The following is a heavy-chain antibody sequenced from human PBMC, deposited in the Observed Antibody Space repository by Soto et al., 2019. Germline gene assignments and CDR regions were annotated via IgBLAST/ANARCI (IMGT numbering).Heavy chain of an antibody. CDR2: INPSGGST. CDR3: ASGYCSSTSCHNWYFDL. CDR1: GYTFTSYY. V-gene: IGHV1-46*01. Sequence: QVQLVQSGAEVKKPGASVKVSCKASGYTFTSYYMHWVRQAPGQGLEWMGIINPSGGSTSYAQKFRGRVTMTRDTSTSTVYMELSSLRSEDTAVYYCASGYCSSTSCHNWYFDLWGRGTLVTVSS. D-gene: IGHD2-2*03. J-gene: IGHJ2*01.